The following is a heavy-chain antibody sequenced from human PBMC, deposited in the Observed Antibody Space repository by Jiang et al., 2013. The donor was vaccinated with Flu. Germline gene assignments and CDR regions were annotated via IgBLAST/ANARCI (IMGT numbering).Heavy chain of an antibody. J-gene: IGHJ4*02. CDR2: INAGNGNT. D-gene: IGHD2-8*01. V-gene: IGHV1-3*01. Sequence: GAEVKKPGASVKVSRKASGYTFTSYAMHWVRQAPGQRLEWMGWINAGNGNTKYSQKFQGRVTITRDTSASTAYMELSSLRSEDTAVYYCASAAISGTNGVCRSDYWGQGTLVTVSS. CDR1: GYTFTSYA. CDR3: ASAAISGTNGVCRSDY.